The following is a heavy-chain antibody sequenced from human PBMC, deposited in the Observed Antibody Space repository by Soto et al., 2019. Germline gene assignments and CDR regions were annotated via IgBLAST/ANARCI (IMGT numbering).Heavy chain of an antibody. CDR3: ARVLRYCSSTSCRNWFDP. CDR1: GGSISSGGYY. J-gene: IGHJ5*02. Sequence: PSETLSLTCTVSGGSISSGGYYWSWIRHHPGKGLEWIGYIYYSGSTYYNPSLKSRVTISVDTSKNQFSLKLSSVTAADTAVYYCARVLRYCSSTSCRNWFDPWGQGTLVTVSS. CDR2: IYYSGST. D-gene: IGHD2-2*01. V-gene: IGHV4-31*03.